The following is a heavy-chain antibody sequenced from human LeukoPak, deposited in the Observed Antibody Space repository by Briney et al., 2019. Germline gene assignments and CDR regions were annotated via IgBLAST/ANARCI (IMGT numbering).Heavy chain of an antibody. CDR1: GFTFSSYW. J-gene: IGHJ3*02. CDR3: ARRPLYGGSASDAFDI. CDR2: IHSDGTTT. Sequence: GESLRLSCAASGFTFSSYWMHWVRQAPGKGLVWVSRIHSDGTTTSYADSVKGRFTISRDNAKNTLYLQMNSLRAEDTAVYYCARRPLYGGSASDAFDIWGQGTMVTVSS. V-gene: IGHV3-74*01. D-gene: IGHD4-23*01.